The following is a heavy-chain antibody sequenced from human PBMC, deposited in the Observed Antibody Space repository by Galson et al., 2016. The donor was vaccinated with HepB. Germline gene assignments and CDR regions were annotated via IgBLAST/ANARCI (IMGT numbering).Heavy chain of an antibody. J-gene: IGHJ4*02. Sequence: GRIILSDGTTIHAQKFQGRVTMTRDMSTSAVFLELSSLGSDDTALYYCARDNGHHSFDYWGQGTLVTVSS. V-gene: IGHV1-46*01. CDR3: ARDNGHHSFDY. D-gene: IGHD2-8*01. CDR2: IILSDGTT.